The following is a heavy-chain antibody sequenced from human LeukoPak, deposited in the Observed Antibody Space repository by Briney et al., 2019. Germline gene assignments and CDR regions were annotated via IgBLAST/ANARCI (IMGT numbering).Heavy chain of an antibody. CDR1: GFTFSDYY. V-gene: IGHV3-11*01. CDR3: TRGDCSGGSCPLN. J-gene: IGHJ4*02. CDR2: ISSSGSTI. Sequence: PGGSLRLSCAASGFTFSDYYMSWIRQAPGKGLEWVSYISSSGSTIYYADSVKSRFTISRDNAKNSLYLQMNSLRAEDTAVYYCTRGDCSGGSCPLNWGQGTLVTVSS. D-gene: IGHD2-15*01.